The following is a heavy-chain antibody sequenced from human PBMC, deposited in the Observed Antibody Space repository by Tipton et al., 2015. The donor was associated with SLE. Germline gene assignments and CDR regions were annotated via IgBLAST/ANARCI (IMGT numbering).Heavy chain of an antibody. CDR3: ARAGPGGSAFDI. CDR2: IYYSGST. V-gene: IGHV4-59*08. D-gene: IGHD1-26*01. Sequence: TLSLTCTVSGGSISSHYWSWIRQPPGKGLEWIGYIYYSGSTNYNPSLKSRVTISVDTSKNQFSLKLSSVTAADTAVYYCARAGPGGSAFDIWGQGTMVTVSS. CDR1: GGSISSHY. J-gene: IGHJ3*02.